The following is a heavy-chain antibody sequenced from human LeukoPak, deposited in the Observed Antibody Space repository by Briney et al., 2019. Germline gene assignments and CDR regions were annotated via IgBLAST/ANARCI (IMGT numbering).Heavy chain of an antibody. V-gene: IGHV1-2*02. CDR1: GYTFTGYY. CDR3: AALGYCSGGSCPRRGTFDI. J-gene: IGHJ3*02. D-gene: IGHD2-15*01. Sequence: ASVKVSCKASGYTFTGYYIHWVRQAPGQGLEWMGWINPNSGDTNYAQKFQGRVTMTRDTSISTAYMELSRLTSDDTAVYYCAALGYCSGGSCPRRGTFDIWGQGTMVTVSS. CDR2: INPNSGDT.